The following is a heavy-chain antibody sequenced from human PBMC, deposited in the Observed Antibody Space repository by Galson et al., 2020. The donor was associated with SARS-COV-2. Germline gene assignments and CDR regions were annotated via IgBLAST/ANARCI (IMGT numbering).Heavy chain of an antibody. Sequence: GESLKISCAVSGFIVSGDHMTWVRQAPGKGPEWLSTIYIDGRTFYADSVKGRFTISRDTSRDSLYLQMNSLRAEDTAVYYCARHDWFDPWGQGTLVTVSS. CDR2: IYIDGRT. V-gene: IGHV3-66*04. CDR1: GFIVSGDH. CDR3: ARHDWFDP. J-gene: IGHJ5*02.